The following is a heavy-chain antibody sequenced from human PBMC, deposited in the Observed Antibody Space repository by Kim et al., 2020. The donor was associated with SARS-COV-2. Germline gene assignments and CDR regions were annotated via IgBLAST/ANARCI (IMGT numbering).Heavy chain of an antibody. D-gene: IGHD3-10*01. J-gene: IGHJ5*02. Sequence: ASVKVSCKSSGYTFDTFSLYWLRQAPGQRFEWMGWINGGNGNTRYSQNFQGRVIFTRDTSATTAYMELTSLTFKDTAVYYCVREGSGSYNWLDPCGQGTL. V-gene: IGHV1-3*01. CDR1: GYTFDTFS. CDR3: VREGSGSYNWLDP. CDR2: INGGNGNT.